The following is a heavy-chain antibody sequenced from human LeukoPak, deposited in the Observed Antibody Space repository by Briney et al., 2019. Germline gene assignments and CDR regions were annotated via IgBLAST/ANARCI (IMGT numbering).Heavy chain of an antibody. CDR1: GGSISSTYY. Sequence: SETLSLTCTVSGGSISSTYYWDWIRQPPGKGLEWIGSIYYSGTTYYNPSLKSRVTISVDTSKNQFSLKLSSVTAADTAVYYCARHKDYYYSYMDVWGKGTTVTISS. V-gene: IGHV4-39*01. CDR2: IYYSGTT. J-gene: IGHJ6*03. CDR3: ARHKDYYYSYMDV.